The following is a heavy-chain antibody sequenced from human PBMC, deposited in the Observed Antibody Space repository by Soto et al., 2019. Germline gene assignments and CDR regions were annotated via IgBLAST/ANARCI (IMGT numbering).Heavy chain of an antibody. V-gene: IGHV1-3*01. J-gene: IGHJ4*02. CDR3: APDSPLWFGEPRLDY. CDR1: GYTFTRYA. D-gene: IGHD3-10*01. CDR2: INAGNGNT. Sequence: QVQLVQSGAEVKKPGASVKVSCKASGYTFTRYAMHWVRQAPGQRLEWMGWINAGNGNTKYSQKFKGRVTITRDTSASTAYTELRSRRSEDTAVYYCAPDSPLWFGEPRLDYWGQGTLVTVSS.